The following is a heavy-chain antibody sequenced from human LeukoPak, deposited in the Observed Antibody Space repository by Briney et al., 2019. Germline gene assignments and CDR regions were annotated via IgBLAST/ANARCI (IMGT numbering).Heavy chain of an antibody. D-gene: IGHD5-24*01. CDR1: GYTFTSYY. CDR2: INPNSGGT. CDR3: ARDLEMATINLFDY. Sequence: ASVKVSCKASGYTFTSYYMHWVRQAPGQGLEWMGWINPNSGGTNYAQKFQGRVTMTRDTSISTAYMELSRLRSDDTAVYYCARDLEMATINLFDYWGQGTLVTVSS. J-gene: IGHJ4*02. V-gene: IGHV1-2*02.